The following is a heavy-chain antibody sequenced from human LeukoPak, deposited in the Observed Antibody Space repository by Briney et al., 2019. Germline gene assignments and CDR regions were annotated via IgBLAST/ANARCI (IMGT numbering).Heavy chain of an antibody. CDR1: GYTFTSYD. CDR3: ARFHRSFGLLGYSYGLHFDY. J-gene: IGHJ4*02. CDR2: MNPNSGNT. D-gene: IGHD5-18*01. V-gene: IGHV1-8*01. Sequence: GASVKVSCKASGYTFTSYDINWVRQATGQGLEWMGWMNPNSGNTGYAQKFQGRVTMTRNTSISTAYMELSSLRSEDTAVYYCARFHRSFGLLGYSYGLHFDYWGQGTLVTVSS.